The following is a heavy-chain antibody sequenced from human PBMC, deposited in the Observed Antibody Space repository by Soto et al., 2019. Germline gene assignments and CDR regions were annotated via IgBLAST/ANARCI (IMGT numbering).Heavy chain of an antibody. CDR3: AHSDSSSWFIDYYYGMDV. D-gene: IGHD6-13*01. J-gene: IGHJ6*02. CDR2: IYWDDDK. CDR1: GFSLSTSGVG. V-gene: IGHV2-5*02. Sequence: QITLKESGPTLVKPTQTLTLTCTFSGFSLSTSGVGVGWIRQPPGKALEWLALIYWDDDKRYSPSLKSRLTIPKDTPQNQGVLTKTNMDPVDTATYYCAHSDSSSWFIDYYYGMDVWGQGTTVTVSS.